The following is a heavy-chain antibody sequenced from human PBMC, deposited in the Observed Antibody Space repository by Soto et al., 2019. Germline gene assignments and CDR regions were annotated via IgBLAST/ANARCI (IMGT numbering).Heavy chain of an antibody. J-gene: IGHJ5*02. CDR2: IIPIFGTA. D-gene: IGHD6-6*01. CDR3: ARVSGSSSRVDWFDP. Sequence: GASVKVSCKASGGTFSSYAISWVRQAPGQGLEWMGGIIPIFGTANYAQKFQGRVTITADESTSTAYMELSSLRSEDTAVYYCARVSGSSSRVDWFDPWGQGTLVTVSS. CDR1: GGTFSSYA. V-gene: IGHV1-69*13.